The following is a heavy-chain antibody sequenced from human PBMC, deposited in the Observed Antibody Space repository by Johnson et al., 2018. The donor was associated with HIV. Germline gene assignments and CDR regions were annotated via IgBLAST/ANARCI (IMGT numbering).Heavy chain of an antibody. D-gene: IGHD2-21*02. Sequence: QVQLVESGGGVVQPGRSLRLSCAASGFTFSSYGMHWVRQAPGKGLEWVAVISYDGSNKYYADSVKGRFTISRDNSKNTLYLQMSSLRAEDTAVYYCAKPQPPIVVVTATVEGEAFDIWGQGTMVTVSS. CDR1: GFTFSSYG. V-gene: IGHV3-30*18. CDR2: ISYDGSNK. CDR3: AKPQPPIVVVTATVEGEAFDI. J-gene: IGHJ3*02.